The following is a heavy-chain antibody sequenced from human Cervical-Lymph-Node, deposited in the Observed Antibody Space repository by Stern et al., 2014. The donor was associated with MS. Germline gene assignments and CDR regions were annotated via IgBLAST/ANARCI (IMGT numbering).Heavy chain of an antibody. CDR2: ISCMRGSK. J-gene: IGHJ6*02. V-gene: IGHV3-23*04. CDR1: GFSFTLHA. CDR3: ARQNALSTTSRSGMDV. D-gene: IGHD2-2*01. Sequence: EGQLVESGGDLVQPGGSVRLSCVTSGFSFTLHALNWVRQPPGRGLGWVSGISCMRGSKHYADSVKGRFSVSRDTSTNTLFLQMNRLTAEDTAIYYCARQNALSTTSRSGMDVWGQGTAVAVSS.